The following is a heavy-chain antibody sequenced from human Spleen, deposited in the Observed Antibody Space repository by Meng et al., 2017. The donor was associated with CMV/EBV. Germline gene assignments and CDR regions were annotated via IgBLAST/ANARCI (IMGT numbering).Heavy chain of an antibody. CDR2: ISYDGSNK. D-gene: IGHD1-1*01. Sequence: GFTFSSYAMHWVRQAPGEGLEWVAVISYDGSNKYYADSVKGRFTISRDNSKNTLYLQMNSLRAEDTAVYYCARVRHGRHSRYRDFDFWGQGTLVTVSS. CDR3: ARVRHGRHSRYRDFDF. J-gene: IGHJ4*02. CDR1: GFTFSSYA. V-gene: IGHV3-30*04.